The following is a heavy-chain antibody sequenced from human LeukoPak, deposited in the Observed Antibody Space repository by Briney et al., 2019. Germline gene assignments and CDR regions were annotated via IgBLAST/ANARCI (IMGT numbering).Heavy chain of an antibody. V-gene: IGHV3-30*02. D-gene: IGHD2-2*03. J-gene: IGHJ6*03. Sequence: GGSLRLSCAASGFTFSSYGMHWVRQAPGKGLEWVAFIHYDGTNEYYADSVKGRFTISRDNFKNTLSLQMNGLRVEDTALYYCVRDGRKSRVVDIVRKKETGYYYYMDVWGKGTTVTVSS. CDR1: GFTFSSYG. CDR3: VRDGRKSRVVDIVRKKETGYYYYMDV. CDR2: IHYDGTNE.